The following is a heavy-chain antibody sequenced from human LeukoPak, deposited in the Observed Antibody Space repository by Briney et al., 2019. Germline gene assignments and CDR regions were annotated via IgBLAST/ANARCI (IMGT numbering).Heavy chain of an antibody. D-gene: IGHD4-17*01. Sequence: GGSLRLSCAASGFTFSNAWMSWVRQAPGKGLEWVGRIKSKTDGGTTGYAAPVKGRFTISRDDSKNTLYLQMNSLRADDTAVYYCAKEWGVDYGLRYWGQGTLVTVSS. V-gene: IGHV3-15*01. J-gene: IGHJ4*02. CDR3: AKEWGVDYGLRY. CDR2: IKSKTDGGTT. CDR1: GFTFSNAW.